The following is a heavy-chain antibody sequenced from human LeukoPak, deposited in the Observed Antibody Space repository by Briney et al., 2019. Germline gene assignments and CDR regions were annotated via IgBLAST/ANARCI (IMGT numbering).Heavy chain of an antibody. Sequence: GGSLRLSCEASGFIFSTFVMNWVRQAPGRGLEWVSGISGSGDRTYYVDSVQGRFTISRDNSNNKLYLQMNSLRVEDTAVYYCARVGPTRGSYRYYYYYMDVWGKGTTVTISS. D-gene: IGHD1-26*01. V-gene: IGHV3-23*01. CDR1: GFIFSTFV. CDR2: ISGSGDRT. CDR3: ARVGPTRGSYRYYYYYMDV. J-gene: IGHJ6*03.